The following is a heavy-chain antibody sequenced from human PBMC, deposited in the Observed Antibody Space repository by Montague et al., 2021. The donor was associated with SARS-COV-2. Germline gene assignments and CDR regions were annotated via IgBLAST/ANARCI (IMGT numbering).Heavy chain of an antibody. D-gene: IGHD5-24*01. CDR1: GFTFSSYA. CDR2: ISYDGSNK. J-gene: IGHJ4*02. Sequence: SLRLSCAASGFTFSSYAMHWVRQAPGKGLEWVAVISYDGSNKYYADSVKGRFTISRDNSKNTLYLQMNSLRAEDTAVYHCAAEMATISAPLDYWGQGTLVTVSS. CDR3: AAEMATISAPLDY. V-gene: IGHV3-30*04.